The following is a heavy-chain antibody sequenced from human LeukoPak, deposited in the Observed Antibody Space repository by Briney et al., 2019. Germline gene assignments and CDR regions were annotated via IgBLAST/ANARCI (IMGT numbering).Heavy chain of an antibody. CDR2: ISGSGGST. CDR1: GFTFSSYA. CDR3: AKDRSYYGSSAQT. Sequence: PGGSLRLSXAASGFTFSSYAMSWVRQAPGKGLEWVSAISGSGGSTYYADSVKGRFTISRDNSKNTLYLQMNSLRAEDTAVYYCAKDRSYYGSSAQTWGQGTLVTVSS. D-gene: IGHD3-22*01. J-gene: IGHJ4*02. V-gene: IGHV3-23*01.